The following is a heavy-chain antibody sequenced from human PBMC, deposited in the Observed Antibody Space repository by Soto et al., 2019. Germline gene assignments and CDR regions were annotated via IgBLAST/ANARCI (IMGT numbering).Heavy chain of an antibody. CDR2: IRAYNGNT. J-gene: IGHJ4*02. D-gene: IGHD3-22*01. CDR1: GYTFTSYG. V-gene: IGHV1-18*01. CDR3: ASSSIYYDSSGYSVFDY. Sequence: ASVKVSCKASGYTFTSYGISWVRQAPGQGLEWMGWIRAYNGNTNYAQKLQGRVTMTTDTSTSTAYMELRSLRSDDTAVYYCASSSIYYDSSGYSVFDYWGQGTLVTVSS.